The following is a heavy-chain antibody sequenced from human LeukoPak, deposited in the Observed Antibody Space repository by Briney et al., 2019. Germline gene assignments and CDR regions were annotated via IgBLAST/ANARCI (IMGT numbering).Heavy chain of an antibody. CDR2: IYYSGAT. D-gene: IGHD3-9*01. J-gene: IGHJ4*02. CDR3: ARYDSSTAGFDF. V-gene: IGHV4-59*01. CDR1: GFTFDDYA. Sequence: TGGSLRLSCAASGFTFDDYAMPWIRQPPGKGLEWIGYIYYSGATYYSPSLKSRVTMSVDTSHNQFSLRLNSVTTTDAAVYFCARYDSSTAGFDFWGQGTLVTVSS.